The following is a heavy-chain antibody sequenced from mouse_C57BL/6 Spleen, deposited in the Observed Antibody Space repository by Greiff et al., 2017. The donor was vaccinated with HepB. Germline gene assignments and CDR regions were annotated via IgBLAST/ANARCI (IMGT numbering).Heavy chain of an antibody. Sequence: VQLQQPGTELVKPGASVKLSCKASGYTFTSYWMHWVKQRPGQGLEWIGNINPSNGGTNYNEKCKSKATLTVDKSSSTAYMQLSSLTSEDSAVYYCARGNYGYAWFAYWGQGTLVTVSA. J-gene: IGHJ3*01. CDR3: ARGNYGYAWFAY. CDR1: GYTFTSYW. CDR2: INPSNGGT. D-gene: IGHD2-2*01. V-gene: IGHV1-53*01.